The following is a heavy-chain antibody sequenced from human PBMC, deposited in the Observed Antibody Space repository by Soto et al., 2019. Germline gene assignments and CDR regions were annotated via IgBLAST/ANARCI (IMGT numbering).Heavy chain of an antibody. CDR3: ARSSEYNYYFDY. D-gene: IGHD1-20*01. J-gene: IGHJ4*02. V-gene: IGHV3-21*02. CDR2: ISSSRSYI. CDR1: EFTFSTYS. Sequence: EVQLVESGGGLVKPGGSLRLSCAASEFTFSTYSMNWVRQAPGKGLEWVSFISSSRSYIYYADSVKGRFTISRDNAKNSLYLQMNSLRAEDTAVYYCARSSEYNYYFDYWGQGTLVTVSS.